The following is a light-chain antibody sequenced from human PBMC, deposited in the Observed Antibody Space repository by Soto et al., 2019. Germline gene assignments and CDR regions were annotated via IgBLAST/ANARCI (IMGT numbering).Light chain of an antibody. V-gene: IGKV1-33*01. CDR2: DTS. CDR3: QQYDNLFT. J-gene: IGKJ3*01. CDR1: QYISTY. Sequence: DIQMTQSPSSLSASVGDRVTITCQASQYISTYLNWYQHKSGKAPKLLIYDTSNLQAGVPSRFSGSGSGTDFTFTISSLQPEDIGTYYCQQYDNLFTFGHGTKVDIK.